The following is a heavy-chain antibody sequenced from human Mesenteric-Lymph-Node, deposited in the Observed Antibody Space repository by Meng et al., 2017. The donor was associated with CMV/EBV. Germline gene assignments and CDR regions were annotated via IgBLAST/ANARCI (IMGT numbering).Heavy chain of an antibody. V-gene: IGHV3-74*01. CDR2: IHGDGSST. CDR3: ARTTYGAGMIVYFDY. D-gene: IGHD3-10*01. J-gene: IGHJ4*02. CDR1: GFTFSSYW. Sequence: GGSLRLSCAASGFTFSSYWMHWVRQAPGKGLVWVSRIHGDGSSTSYADSVKGRFTISRDNAKNTLYLQMNSLRAEDTAVYYCARTTYGAGMIVYFDYWGQGTLVTVSS.